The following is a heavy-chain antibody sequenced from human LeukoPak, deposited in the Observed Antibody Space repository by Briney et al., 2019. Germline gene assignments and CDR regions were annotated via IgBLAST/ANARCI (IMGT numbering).Heavy chain of an antibody. D-gene: IGHD5-18*01. CDR3: GKTTVGYSSGQKPAWPVDY. Sequence: GGSLRLSCEASGFTFGSHAMYSVRQAPGKGLEWVAGIFGSGGSPHYADSVKGRFTISRDNSRNTVYLQINSLRAEDTAVYYCGKTTVGYSSGQKPAWPVDYWGQGTLVTVSS. CDR1: GFTFGSHA. V-gene: IGHV3-23*01. CDR2: IFGSGGSP. J-gene: IGHJ4*02.